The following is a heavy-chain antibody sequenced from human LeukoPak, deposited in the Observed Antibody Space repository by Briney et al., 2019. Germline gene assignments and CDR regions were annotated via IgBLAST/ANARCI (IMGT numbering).Heavy chain of an antibody. CDR1: GGSISSYY. CDR2: IYYSGYT. D-gene: IGHD3-10*01. V-gene: IGHV4-59*12. Sequence: PSETLSLTCTVSGGSISSYYWSWIRQPPGKGLEWIGYIYYSGYTNYNPSLKSRVTISVDTSKNQFSLKLSSVTAADTAVYYCASGHYYGSGSFDYWGQGTLVTVSS. CDR3: ASGHYYGSGSFDY. J-gene: IGHJ4*02.